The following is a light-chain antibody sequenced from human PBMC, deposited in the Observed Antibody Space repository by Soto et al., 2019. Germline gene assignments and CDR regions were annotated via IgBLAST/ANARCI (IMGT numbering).Light chain of an antibody. Sequence: QSVLTQPPSVSGAPGQRVTISCTGSSSNIGAGYDVHWYQQLPGTAPKLLIYGNSNRPSGVPDRFSGSKSGTSASLAITGLRAEDEADYYGQSYDSSLSGDVVFGGGTKLTVL. CDR3: QSYDSSLSGDVV. V-gene: IGLV1-40*01. CDR2: GNS. CDR1: SSNIGAGYD. J-gene: IGLJ2*01.